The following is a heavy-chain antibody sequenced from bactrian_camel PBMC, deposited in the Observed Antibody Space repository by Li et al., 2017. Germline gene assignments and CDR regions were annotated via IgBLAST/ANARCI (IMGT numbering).Heavy chain of an antibody. CDR1: GDISGAYC. Sequence: QLVESGGGSVQTGGTLRLSCEVSGDISGAYCMGWFRQAPGKEREGVAAIFRADGSVYLDDFVKGRFTISQDKSKNTLTLQMNSLEPEDTAMYYCAAGRTSSLIPVRYTVWGQGTQVTVS. V-gene: IGHV3S25*01. D-gene: IGHD1*01. J-gene: IGHJ4*01. CDR2: IFRADGSV. CDR3: AAGRTSSLIPVRYTV.